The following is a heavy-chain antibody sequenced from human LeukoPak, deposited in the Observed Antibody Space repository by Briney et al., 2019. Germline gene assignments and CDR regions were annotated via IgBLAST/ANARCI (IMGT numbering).Heavy chain of an antibody. D-gene: IGHD5-12*01. J-gene: IGHJ4*02. CDR1: GFTFSVYA. V-gene: IGHV3-23*01. CDR3: ANERVGIVATVGY. CDR2: ISGSGGST. Sequence: GGSLRLSCAASGFTFSVYAMRWVRQVPGKGLEWVSAISGSGGSTYYADSVKGRFTISRDNSKNTLYLQMNSLRAEDTAVYYCANERVGIVATVGYWGQGTLVTVSS.